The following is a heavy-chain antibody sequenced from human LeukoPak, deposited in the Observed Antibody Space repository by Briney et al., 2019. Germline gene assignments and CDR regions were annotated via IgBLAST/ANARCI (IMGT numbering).Heavy chain of an antibody. D-gene: IGHD5-12*01. CDR3: ARLNIAGGFDY. Sequence: SETLSLTCAVSGGSISSSNWWSWVRQPPGKGLEWIGEIYHSGSTNYNPSLKSRVTISVDTSKNQFSLKLTSVTAADTAVYYCARLNIAGGFDYWGQGTLVTVSS. J-gene: IGHJ4*02. CDR1: GGSISSSNW. CDR2: IYHSGST. V-gene: IGHV4-4*02.